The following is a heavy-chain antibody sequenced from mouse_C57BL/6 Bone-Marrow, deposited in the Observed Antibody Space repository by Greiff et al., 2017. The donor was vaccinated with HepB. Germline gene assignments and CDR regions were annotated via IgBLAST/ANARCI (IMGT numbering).Heavy chain of an antibody. V-gene: IGHV2-2*01. Sequence: QVQLQQSGPGLVQPSQSLSITCTVSGFSLTSYGVHWVRQSPGKGLEWLGVIWSGGSTDYNAAFISRLSISKDNSKSQVFFKMNSLQADDTAIYYCARNPYDGYPPYYAMDYWGQGTSVTVSS. CDR3: ARNPYDGYPPYYAMDY. D-gene: IGHD2-3*01. J-gene: IGHJ4*01. CDR2: IWSGGST. CDR1: GFSLTSYG.